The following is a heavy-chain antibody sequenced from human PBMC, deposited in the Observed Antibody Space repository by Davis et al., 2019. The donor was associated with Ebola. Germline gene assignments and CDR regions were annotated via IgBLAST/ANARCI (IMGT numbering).Heavy chain of an antibody. Sequence: SETLSLTCSVSGGSISNYYWSWIRQPPGKGLEWIGYIYYSGSTNYNPSLKSRVTISVDTSKNQFFLKLSSVTAADTAMYYCARWAGSSGDLRAFDIWGQGTMVTVSS. CDR3: ARWAGSSGDLRAFDI. V-gene: IGHV4-59*08. CDR2: IYYSGST. D-gene: IGHD6-19*01. J-gene: IGHJ3*02. CDR1: GGSISNYY.